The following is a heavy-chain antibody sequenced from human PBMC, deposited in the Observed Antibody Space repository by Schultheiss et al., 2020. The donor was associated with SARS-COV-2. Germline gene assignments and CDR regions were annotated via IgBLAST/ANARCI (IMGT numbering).Heavy chain of an antibody. D-gene: IGHD3-3*01. Sequence: GGSLRLSCAASGFTFSSYWMHWVRQAPGKGLVWVSRINSDGSSTSYADSVKGRFTISRDNAKNTLYLQMNSLRAEDTAVYYCARFGGYDFWSGYPYYYYYMDVWGKGTTVTVSS. J-gene: IGHJ6*03. CDR2: INSDGSST. V-gene: IGHV3-74*01. CDR3: ARFGGYDFWSGYPYYYYYMDV. CDR1: GFTFSSYW.